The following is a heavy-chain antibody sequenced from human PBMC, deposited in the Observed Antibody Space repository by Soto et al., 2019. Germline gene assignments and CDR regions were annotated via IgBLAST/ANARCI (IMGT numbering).Heavy chain of an antibody. CDR3: ARYYGSGHFDY. J-gene: IGHJ4*02. CDR1: VFTFISYS. D-gene: IGHD3-10*01. V-gene: IGHV3-21*01. CDR2: ISSSSNYI. Sequence: GGSLRLSCAASVFTFISYSMNWVRQAPGKGLEWVSSISSSSNYIYYADSVKGRFTISRDNAKNSLYLQMNSLRAEDTAVYYCARYYGSGHFDYWGQGTLVTVSS.